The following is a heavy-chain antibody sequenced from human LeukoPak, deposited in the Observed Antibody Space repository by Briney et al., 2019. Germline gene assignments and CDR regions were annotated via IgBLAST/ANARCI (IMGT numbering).Heavy chain of an antibody. CDR3: ARDRGYGDYVWLFDY. CDR2: INPSGGST. J-gene: IGHJ4*02. D-gene: IGHD4-17*01. CDR1: GYTFTSYG. V-gene: IGHV1-46*01. Sequence: ASVKVSCKASGYTFTSYGISWVRQAPGQGLEWMGIINPSGGSTSYAQKFQGRVTMTRDTSTSTVYMELSSLRSEDTAVYYCARDRGYGDYVWLFDYWGQGTLVTVSS.